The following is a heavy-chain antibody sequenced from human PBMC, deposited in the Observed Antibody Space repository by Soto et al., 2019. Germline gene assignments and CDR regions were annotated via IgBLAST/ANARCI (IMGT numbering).Heavy chain of an antibody. CDR2: IYSSGNP. J-gene: IGHJ3*02. V-gene: IGHV4-31*03. D-gene: IGHD1-1*01. CDR1: NDSITRGRYY. Sequence: QVQLQESGPGLVKPSQTLSLTCTVSNDSITRGRYYWSWIREVPGKGLEWIGYIYSSGNPYYYPSLKGRISISVDASNNQFALAVTSVNVADSAIYFCARGRLTIQQGFDTWGQGTRVTVSS. CDR3: ARGRLTIQQGFDT.